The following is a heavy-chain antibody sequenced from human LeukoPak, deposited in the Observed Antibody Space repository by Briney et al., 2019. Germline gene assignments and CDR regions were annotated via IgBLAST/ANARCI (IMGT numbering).Heavy chain of an antibody. D-gene: IGHD3-22*01. V-gene: IGHV4-31*03. Sequence: PSETLSLTCTVSGGSISSGDYYWSWIRQPPGKGLEWIGYIYYSGSTYYNPSLKSRVTISVDTSKNQFSLKLSSVTAADTAVYYCARAAYDSSGYYDYWGQGTLVTVSS. CDR2: IYYSGST. CDR3: ARAAYDSSGYYDY. J-gene: IGHJ4*02. CDR1: GGSISSGDYY.